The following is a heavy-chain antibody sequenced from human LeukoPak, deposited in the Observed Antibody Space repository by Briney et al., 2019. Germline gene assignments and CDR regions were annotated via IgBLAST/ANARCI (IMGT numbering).Heavy chain of an antibody. CDR2: INHSGST. CDR1: GGSFSGYY. D-gene: IGHD5-24*01. J-gene: IGHJ4*02. V-gene: IGHV4-34*01. Sequence: SETLSLTCAVYGGSFSGYYWSWIRQPPGKGLEWIGEINHSGSTNYNPSLKSRVTISVDTSKNQFSLKLSSVTAADTAVYYCARRPRNPGTDDGPSGLDYWGQGTLVTVSS. CDR3: ARRPRNPGTDDGPSGLDY.